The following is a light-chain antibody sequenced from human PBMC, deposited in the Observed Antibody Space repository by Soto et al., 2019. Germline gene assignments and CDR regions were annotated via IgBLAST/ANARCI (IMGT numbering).Light chain of an antibody. CDR2: DAS. V-gene: IGKV3-11*01. CDR3: QQRSNWPPIT. J-gene: IGKJ5*01. CDR1: QSVSSSY. Sequence: EIVLTQSPGTLSLSPEERATLSCRASQSVSSSYLAWYQQKPGQAPRLLIYDASNRATGIPARFSGSGSGTDFTLTISSLEPEDFAVYYCQQRSNWPPITFGQVTRLEIK.